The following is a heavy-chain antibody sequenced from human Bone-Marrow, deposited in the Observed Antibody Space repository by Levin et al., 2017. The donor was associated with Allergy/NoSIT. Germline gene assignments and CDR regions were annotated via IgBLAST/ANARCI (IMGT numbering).Heavy chain of an antibody. J-gene: IGHJ4*02. Sequence: GASVKVSCKASGGTFRRSGFTWVRQAPGQGLEWMGGIVPMYDTTTYAQKFQGRVTIIADESTTTIFMELSSLTSGDTAVYYCAKRADAAQWGGPYFDHWGQGSLITVSS. D-gene: IGHD1-26*01. V-gene: IGHV1-69*13. CDR2: IVPMYDTT. CDR1: GGTFRRSG. CDR3: AKRADAAQWGGPYFDH.